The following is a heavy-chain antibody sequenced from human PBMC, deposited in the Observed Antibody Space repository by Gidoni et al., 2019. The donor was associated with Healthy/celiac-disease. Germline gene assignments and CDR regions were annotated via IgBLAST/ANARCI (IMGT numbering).Heavy chain of an antibody. CDR2: IYWDDDK. J-gene: IGHJ5*02. CDR3: AHRPEYYYGSGVNWFDP. D-gene: IGHD3-10*01. V-gene: IGHV2-5*02. CDR1: GFSLSTSGGG. Sequence: QITLKESGPTLVKPTQPLTLTCTFSGFSLSTSGGGVGWIRQPPGKALEWLALIYWDDDKRYSPPLKSRLTITKDTSKNQVVLTMTNMDPVDTATYYCAHRPEYYYGSGVNWFDPWGQGTLVTVSS.